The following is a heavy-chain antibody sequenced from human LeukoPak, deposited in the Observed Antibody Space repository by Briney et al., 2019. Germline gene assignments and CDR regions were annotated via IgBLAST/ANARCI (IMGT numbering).Heavy chain of an antibody. CDR3: ARAMTTVTTRLGYYGMDV. CDR1: GGTFSSYA. CDR2: IIPIFGTA. J-gene: IGHJ6*04. Sequence: ASVKVSCKASGGTFSSYAISWVRQAPGQGLEWMGGIIPIFGTANYAQKFQGRVTITADESTSTAYMELSSLRSEDTAVYYCARAMTTVTTRLGYYGMDVWGKGTTVTVSS. V-gene: IGHV1-69*13. D-gene: IGHD4-17*01.